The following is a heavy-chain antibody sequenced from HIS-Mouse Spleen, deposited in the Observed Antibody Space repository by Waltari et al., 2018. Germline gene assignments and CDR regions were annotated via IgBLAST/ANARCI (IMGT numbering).Heavy chain of an antibody. Sequence: QLQLQESGPGLVKPSETLSLTCTVSGGSISSSSYYWGWIRQPPGKGMKWIGGIYYSGGTYNNPALKGRVTISVDTSKNQFSLKLSSVTAADTAVYYCAREIPYSSSWYDWYFDLWGRGTLVTVSS. CDR1: GGSISSSSYY. V-gene: IGHV4-39*07. D-gene: IGHD6-13*01. CDR3: AREIPYSSSWYDWYFDL. J-gene: IGHJ2*01. CDR2: IYYSGGT.